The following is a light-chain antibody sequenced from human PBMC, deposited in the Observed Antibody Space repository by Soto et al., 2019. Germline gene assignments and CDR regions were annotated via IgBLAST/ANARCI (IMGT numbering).Light chain of an antibody. Sequence: DIQMTQSPSTLSASVGDRVTITCRASQSISSWLAWYQQKPGKAPKLLIYKASSLESGVPSRFSGSGSGTEFTLTISNLQSEDFATYYCQQSYNTPQTFGQGTKVDIK. CDR1: QSISSW. CDR3: QQSYNTPQT. V-gene: IGKV1-5*03. J-gene: IGKJ1*01. CDR2: KAS.